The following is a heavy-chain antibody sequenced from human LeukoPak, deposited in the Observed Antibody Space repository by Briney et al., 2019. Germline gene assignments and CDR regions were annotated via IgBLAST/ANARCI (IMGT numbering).Heavy chain of an antibody. Sequence: GASVKVSFKASGYTFTGYYMHWVRQAPGQGLEWMGWINPNSGVTNYAQKFQGWVTMTRDTSISTAYMELSRLRSDDTAVYYCARARPQRLLDAFDIWGQGTMVTVSS. CDR1: GYTFTGYY. J-gene: IGHJ3*02. CDR3: ARARPQRLLDAFDI. CDR2: INPNSGVT. D-gene: IGHD6-25*01. V-gene: IGHV1-2*04.